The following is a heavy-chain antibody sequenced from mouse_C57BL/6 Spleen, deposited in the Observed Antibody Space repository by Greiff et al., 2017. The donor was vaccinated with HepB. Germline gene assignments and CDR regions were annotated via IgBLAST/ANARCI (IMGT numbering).Heavy chain of an antibody. CDR3: ARGRHYYGSSWFAY. D-gene: IGHD1-1*01. J-gene: IGHJ3*01. CDR1: GYSITSGYY. Sequence: EVKLMESGPGLVKPSQSLSLTCSVTGYSITSGYYWNWIRQFPGNKLEWMGYISYDGSNNYNPSLKNRISITRDTSKNQFFLKLNSVTTEDTATYYCARGRHYYGSSWFAYWGQGTLVTVSA. CDR2: ISYDGSN. V-gene: IGHV3-6*01.